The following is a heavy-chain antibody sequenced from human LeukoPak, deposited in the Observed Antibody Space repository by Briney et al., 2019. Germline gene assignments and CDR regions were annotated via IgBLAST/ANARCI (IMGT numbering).Heavy chain of an antibody. V-gene: IGHV4-4*07. CDR3: ARGSGYYGSGSYSLMY. D-gene: IGHD3-10*01. Sequence: SETLSLTCTVSGGSVSSYYWSWIRQPAGKGLEWIGRIYTSGSTNYNPSLKSRVTMSVDTSKNQFSLKLSSVTAADTAVYYCARGSGYYGSGSYSLMYWGQGTLVTVSS. CDR2: IYTSGST. CDR1: GGSVSSYY. J-gene: IGHJ4*02.